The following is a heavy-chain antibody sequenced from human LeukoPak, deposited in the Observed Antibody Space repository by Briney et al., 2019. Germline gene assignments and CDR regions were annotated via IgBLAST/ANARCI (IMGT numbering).Heavy chain of an antibody. V-gene: IGHV3-11*01. D-gene: IGHD5-12*01. Sequence: PGGSLRLSCAASGFTFSDYYMSWIRQAPGKGLEWVSYISSSGSTIYYADSVKGRFTISRDNSKNTLYLQMNSLRAEDTAVYYCAREWGSGYFSLDYWGQGTLVTVSS. J-gene: IGHJ4*02. CDR2: ISSSGSTI. CDR1: GFTFSDYY. CDR3: AREWGSGYFSLDY.